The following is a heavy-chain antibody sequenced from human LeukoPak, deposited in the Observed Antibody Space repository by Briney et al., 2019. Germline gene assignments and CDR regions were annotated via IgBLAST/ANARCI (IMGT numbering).Heavy chain of an antibody. D-gene: IGHD6-19*01. Sequence: GASVKVSCKASGFTFTSSAMQWVRQARGQRLEWIGWIVVGSGNTNYAQKFQERVTITRDMSTSTAYMELSSLRSDDTAVYYCARSEQFPYYMDVWGKGTTVTVSS. V-gene: IGHV1-58*02. CDR1: GFTFTSSA. J-gene: IGHJ6*03. CDR2: IVVGSGNT. CDR3: ARSEQFPYYMDV.